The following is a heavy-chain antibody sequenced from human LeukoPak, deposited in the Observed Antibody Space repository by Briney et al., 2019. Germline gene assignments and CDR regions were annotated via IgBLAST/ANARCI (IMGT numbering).Heavy chain of an antibody. D-gene: IGHD3-22*01. V-gene: IGHV3-48*03. Sequence: PGGSPRLSCAASGFTFSSYEMNWVRQAPGKGLEWVSYISSSGSTIYYADSVKGRFTISRDNAKNSLYLQMNSLRAEDTAVYYCARDRADTYYEEHGYWGQGTLVTVSS. CDR1: GFTFSSYE. J-gene: IGHJ4*02. CDR3: ARDRADTYYEEHGY. CDR2: ISSSGSTI.